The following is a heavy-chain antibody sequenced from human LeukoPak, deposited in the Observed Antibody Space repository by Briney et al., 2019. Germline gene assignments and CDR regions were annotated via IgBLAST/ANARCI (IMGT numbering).Heavy chain of an antibody. CDR1: GFTFSSYA. D-gene: IGHD5-18*01. V-gene: IGHV3-30*07. J-gene: IGHJ5*02. CDR2: ISYDGSNK. CDR3: AKDKGYPKPFDP. Sequence: PGRSLRLSCAASGFTFSSYAMHWVRQAPGKGLEWVAVISYDGSNKYYADSVKGRFTISRDNSKNTLYLHMNTLRAEDTAVYYCAKDKGYPKPFDPWGQGTLVTVSS.